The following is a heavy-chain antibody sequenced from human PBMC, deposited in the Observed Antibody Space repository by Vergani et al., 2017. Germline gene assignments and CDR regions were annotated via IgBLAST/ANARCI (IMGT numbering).Heavy chain of an antibody. Sequence: QVQLVQSGSELKKPGASVKVSCKASGYTFTSYAMNWVRQAPGQGLEWMGWINTNTGNPTYAQGFTGRFFFSLDTSVSTAYLQISSLKAEDTAVYYCARDGVVVIWFGAPVHGWFDPWVQGTLVTVSS. CDR2: INTNTGNP. CDR1: GYTFTSYA. CDR3: ARDGVVVIWFGAPVHGWFDP. J-gene: IGHJ5*02. D-gene: IGHD3-10*01. V-gene: IGHV7-4-1*02.